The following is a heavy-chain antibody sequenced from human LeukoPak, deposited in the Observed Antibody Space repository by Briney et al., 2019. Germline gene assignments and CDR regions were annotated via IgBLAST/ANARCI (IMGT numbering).Heavy chain of an antibody. CDR1: GFTLSSYA. J-gene: IGHJ4*02. CDR3: AKGTAGGIYFDY. D-gene: IGHD3-10*01. CDR2: ISGSGGST. V-gene: IGHV3-23*01. Sequence: PGGSLRLSCAASGFTLSSYAMSWVRQAPGKGLEWVSAISGSGGSTYYADSVKGRFTISRDNSKNTLYLQMNSLRAEDTAVYYCAKGTAGGIYFDYWGQGTLVTVSS.